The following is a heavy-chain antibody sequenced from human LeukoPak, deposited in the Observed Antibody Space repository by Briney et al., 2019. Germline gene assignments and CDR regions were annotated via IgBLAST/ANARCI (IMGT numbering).Heavy chain of an antibody. CDR1: GYTFTGYY. J-gene: IGHJ5*02. CDR2: INPNSGGT. CDR3: ARYRQAARSGYFNWFDP. V-gene: IGHV1-2*02. D-gene: IGHD3-3*01. Sequence: ASVKVSCKASGYTFTGYYMHWVRQAPGQGLEWMGWINPNSGGTNYAQKFQGRVTMTRDTSISTAYMELSRLRSDDTAVYYCARYRQAARSGYFNWFDPWGQGTLVTVSS.